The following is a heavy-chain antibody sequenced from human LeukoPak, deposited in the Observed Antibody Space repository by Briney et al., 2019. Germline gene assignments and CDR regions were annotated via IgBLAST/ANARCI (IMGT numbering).Heavy chain of an antibody. CDR1: GFTFSSYA. J-gene: IGHJ5*02. Sequence: PGGSLRLSCAASGFTFSSYAMSWVRQAPGKGLEWVSAFSGSGGSTYYADSVKGRFTISRDNSKNTLYLQMNSLRAEDTAVYYCAKDLIAVAARSWFDPWGQGTLVTVSS. V-gene: IGHV3-23*01. CDR3: AKDLIAVAARSWFDP. D-gene: IGHD6-19*01. CDR2: FSGSGGST.